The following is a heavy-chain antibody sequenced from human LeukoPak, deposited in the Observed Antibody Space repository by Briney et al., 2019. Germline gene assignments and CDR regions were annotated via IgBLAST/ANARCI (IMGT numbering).Heavy chain of an antibody. D-gene: IGHD3-10*01. J-gene: IGHJ5*02. CDR2: IYYSGST. CDR3: ARHAGAMVRGVRWFDP. V-gene: IGHV4-39*01. CDR1: GGSISSSSYY. Sequence: SETLSLTCTVSGGSISSSSYYWGWIRQPPGKGLEWIGSIYYSGSTYYNPSLKSRVTISVDTSKNQFSLKLSSVTAADTAVYYCARHAGAMVRGVRWFDPWGQGTLVTVSS.